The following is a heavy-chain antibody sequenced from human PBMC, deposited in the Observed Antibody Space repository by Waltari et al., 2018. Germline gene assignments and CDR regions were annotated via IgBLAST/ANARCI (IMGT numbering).Heavy chain of an antibody. CDR2: INAGNGNT. V-gene: IGHV1-3*01. CDR3: ARDTGPGVQHPLADEYFQH. D-gene: IGHD3-3*02. J-gene: IGHJ1*01. Sequence: QVQLVQSGAEVKKPGASVKVSCKASGYTFTSYAMHWVRQAPGQRLEWMGWINAGNGNTKYSQKFQGRVTITRDTSASTAYMELSSLRSEDTAVYYCARDTGPGVQHPLADEYFQHWGQGTLVTVSS. CDR1: GYTFTSYA.